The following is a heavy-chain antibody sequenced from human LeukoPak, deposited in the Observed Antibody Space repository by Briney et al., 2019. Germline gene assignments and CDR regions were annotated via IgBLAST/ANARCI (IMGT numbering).Heavy chain of an antibody. CDR1: GGSVSSYN. CDR3: AKSNGYGLVDI. V-gene: IGHV4-4*07. D-gene: IGHD3-10*01. Sequence: SETLSLTCTVSGGSVSSYNWTWIRQPAGMGLELIGRIYTSGITNYSPSVKSRVTISLDTSRNQFSLKLNSVTAADTAVYYCAKSNGYGLVDIWGQGTMVTVSS. J-gene: IGHJ3*02. CDR2: IYTSGIT.